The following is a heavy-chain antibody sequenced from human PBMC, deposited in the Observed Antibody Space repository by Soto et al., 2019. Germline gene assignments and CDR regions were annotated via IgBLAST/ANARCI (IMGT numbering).Heavy chain of an antibody. Sequence: PSETLSLACTVSGGSLSSNYWSWIRHPPGKGLEWIGYINYSGSTNYNPSLKSRITISVDTSKNQFSLKLSSVTAADTAVYYFARGGRYFDWLSRPIWFDPWGKGTLVTVSS. CDR3: ARGGRYFDWLSRPIWFDP. D-gene: IGHD3-9*01. V-gene: IGHV4-59*01. CDR1: GGSLSSNY. CDR2: INYSGST. J-gene: IGHJ5*02.